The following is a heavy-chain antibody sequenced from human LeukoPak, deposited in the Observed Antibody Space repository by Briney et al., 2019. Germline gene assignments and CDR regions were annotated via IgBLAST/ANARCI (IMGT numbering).Heavy chain of an antibody. Sequence: GGSLRLSCVASGFTFSSYGMHWVRQAPGKGLEWVAFIPYDGSNKYYVDSVKGRFTISRDNAKNTLYLQMNSLRAEDTAVYYCARAYCSSTSCYSVNYWGQGTLVTVSS. CDR2: IPYDGSNK. D-gene: IGHD2-2*02. CDR3: ARAYCSSTSCYSVNY. J-gene: IGHJ4*02. CDR1: GFTFSSYG. V-gene: IGHV3-30*02.